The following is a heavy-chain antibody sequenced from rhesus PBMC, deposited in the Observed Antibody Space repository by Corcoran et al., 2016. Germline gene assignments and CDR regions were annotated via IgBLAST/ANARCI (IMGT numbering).Heavy chain of an antibody. CDR3: ARYGAAGTFDY. Sequence: QVQLQESGPGLVKPSESLSLTCAVSGGPISRTYWCGIRPSPGRGLGWIGCIYGGTGSPRYDPSLKSQVTLSTDTSKNQFSLQLSSVTAADTAVYYCARYGAAGTFDYWGQGVLVTVSS. V-gene: IGHV4-147*01. CDR1: GGPISRTY. D-gene: IGHD6-25*01. J-gene: IGHJ4*01. CDR2: IYGGTGSP.